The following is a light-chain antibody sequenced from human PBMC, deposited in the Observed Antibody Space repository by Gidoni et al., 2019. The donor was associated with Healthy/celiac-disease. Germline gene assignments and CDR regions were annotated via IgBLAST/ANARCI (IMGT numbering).Light chain of an antibody. CDR2: NTN. V-gene: IGLV7-43*01. CDR3: LLYCASVWV. J-gene: IGLJ3*02. Sequence: NWFQQKPGQAPRTLISNTNNKASWTPARFSASLLGGKAALTLSGVQPEDEADYYCLLYCASVWVFGGGTKLTVL.